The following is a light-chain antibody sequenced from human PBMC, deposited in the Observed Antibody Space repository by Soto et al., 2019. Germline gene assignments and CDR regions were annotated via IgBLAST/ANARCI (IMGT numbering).Light chain of an antibody. CDR2: GAS. J-gene: IGKJ2*01. CDR3: PQDGCPPHP. Sequence: EIVLTQSPGTLSLSPGERATLSCRASQSVSSSYLAWYQQKPGQAPRLLIYGASSRATGIPDRFSGSGSGTDLPLTLSRPEPGDFAGVYRPQDGCPPHPFGPGTKLEIK. V-gene: IGKV3-20*01. CDR1: QSVSSSY.